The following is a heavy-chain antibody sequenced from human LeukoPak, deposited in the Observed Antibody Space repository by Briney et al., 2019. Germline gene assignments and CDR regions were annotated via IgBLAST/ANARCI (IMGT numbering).Heavy chain of an antibody. D-gene: IGHD4-17*01. J-gene: IGHJ4*02. CDR3: ANSYGDYGLSDY. Sequence: PGGSLRLSCAASGFTFSSYAMSWVRQAPGKGLEWVAFIRYDGSDKYYADSVKGRFTISRDNSKNTLYLQMNSLRAEDTALYYCANSYGDYGLSDYWGQGTLVTVSS. CDR1: GFTFSSYA. CDR2: IRYDGSDK. V-gene: IGHV3-30*02.